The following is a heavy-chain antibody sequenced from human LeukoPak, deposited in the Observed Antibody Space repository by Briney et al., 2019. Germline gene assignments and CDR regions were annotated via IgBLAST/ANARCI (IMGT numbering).Heavy chain of an antibody. CDR1: GFTFSSYS. CDR3: ARGLLDILTGPGYMDV. D-gene: IGHD3-9*01. Sequence: GGSLRLSCAASGFTFSSYSMNWVRQAPGKGLEWVSSISSSSSYIYYADSVKGRFTISRDNAKNSLYLQMNSLRAEDTAVYYCARGLLDILTGPGYMDVWGKGTTVTVSS. CDR2: ISSSSSYI. V-gene: IGHV3-21*04. J-gene: IGHJ6*03.